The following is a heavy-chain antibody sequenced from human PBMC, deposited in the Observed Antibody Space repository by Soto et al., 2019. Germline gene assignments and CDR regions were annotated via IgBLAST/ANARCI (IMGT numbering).Heavy chain of an antibody. J-gene: IGHJ6*02. CDR3: ARDPYTIFGVVNTTYYYYGMDV. CDR2: IIPIFGTA. V-gene: IGHV1-69*06. Sequence: SVEVSCKASGGPFSSYAIGWVRQAPGQGLEWMGGIIPIFGTANYAQKFQGRVTITADKSTSTAYMELSSLRSEGTAVYYCARDPYTIFGVVNTTYYYYGMDVWGQGTTVTVSS. D-gene: IGHD3-3*01. CDR1: GGPFSSYA.